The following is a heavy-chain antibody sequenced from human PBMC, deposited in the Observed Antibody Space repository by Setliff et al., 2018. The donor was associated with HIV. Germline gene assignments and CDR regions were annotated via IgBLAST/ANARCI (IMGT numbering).Heavy chain of an antibody. CDR3: ARGESTTWDLAEYFQH. V-gene: IGHV4-31*03. Sequence: SETLSLTCSVSGGSISSGSYYWSWIRQHPGKGLEWIGYIFYSGSTTYNPSLKSRLTISIDTSKNHFSLKLGFVTAADTAVYYCARGESTTWDLAEYFQHWGHGTLVTVSS. CDR1: GGSISSGSYY. CDR2: IFYSGST. D-gene: IGHD2-2*01. J-gene: IGHJ1*01.